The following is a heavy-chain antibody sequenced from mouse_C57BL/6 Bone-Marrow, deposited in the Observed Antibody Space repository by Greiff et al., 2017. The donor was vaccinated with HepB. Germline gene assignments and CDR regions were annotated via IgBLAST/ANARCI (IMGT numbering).Heavy chain of an antibody. D-gene: IGHD1-1*01. V-gene: IGHV5-9*01. CDR3: ARQRTDYYGSSYVWFAY. CDR2: ISGGGGNT. CDR1: GFTFSSYT. J-gene: IGHJ3*01. Sequence: EVNLVESGGDLVKPGGSLKLSCAASGFTFSSYTMSWVRQTPEKRLEWVATISGGGGNTYYPDSVKGRFTISRDNAKNTLYLQMSSLRSEDTALYYCARQRTDYYGSSYVWFAYWGQGTLVTVSA.